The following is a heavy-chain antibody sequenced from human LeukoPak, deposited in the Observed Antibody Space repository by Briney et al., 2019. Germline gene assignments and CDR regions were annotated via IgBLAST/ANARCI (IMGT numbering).Heavy chain of an antibody. V-gene: IGHV1-69*05. D-gene: IGHD4-17*01. CDR1: GGTFSSYD. J-gene: IGHJ5*02. Sequence: SVKVSCKASGGTFSSYDISWVRQAPGQGLEWMGGIIPIFGTANYAQKFQGRVTITTDESTSTAYMELSSLRSEDTAVYYCARDDYGDMGRFDPWGQGTLVTVSS. CDR2: IIPIFGTA. CDR3: ARDDYGDMGRFDP.